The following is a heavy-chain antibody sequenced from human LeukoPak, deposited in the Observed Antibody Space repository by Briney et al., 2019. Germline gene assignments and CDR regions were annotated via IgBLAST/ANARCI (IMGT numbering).Heavy chain of an antibody. Sequence: SETLSLTCAVSSASISSYYWGWIRQSPGKGLEWIGYIQNTGGTNYNPSLKSRVSISKDTSKNQFSLQVRSVTAADTAVYYCVKHGSGWSFDYWGQGTLVTVSS. D-gene: IGHD6-19*01. CDR3: VKHGSGWSFDY. V-gene: IGHV4-59*01. J-gene: IGHJ4*02. CDR2: IQNTGGT. CDR1: SASISSYY.